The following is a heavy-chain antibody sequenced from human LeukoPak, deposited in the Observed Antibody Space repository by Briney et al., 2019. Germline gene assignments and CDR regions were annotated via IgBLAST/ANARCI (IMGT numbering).Heavy chain of an antibody. J-gene: IGHJ6*03. V-gene: IGHV4-34*01. Sequence: SETLSLTCAVYGGSFSGYYWSWIRQPPGKGLEWIGEINHSGSTNYNPSLKSRVTISVDTSKNQFSLKLSSVTAADTAVYFCARVGYSYVINDWSRTGLGAYPTKYYYHMDVWGRGTTVTVSS. D-gene: IGHD5-18*01. CDR2: INHSGST. CDR1: GGSFSGYY. CDR3: ARVGYSYVINDWSRTGLGAYPTKYYYHMDV.